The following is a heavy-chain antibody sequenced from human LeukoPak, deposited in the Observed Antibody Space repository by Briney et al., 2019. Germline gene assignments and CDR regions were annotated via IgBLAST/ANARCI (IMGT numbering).Heavy chain of an antibody. V-gene: IGHV3-30*03. CDR3: PGTALGYFYTMDV. J-gene: IGHJ6*02. Sequence: GTSLRLSCAASGHTFSNYGMHWVRRAPGKGLEWVAVISYDGSNKYYADSVKGRFTISRDNSKNTLYLQMTSLRAEDTGANYCPGTALGYFYTMDVWGQGTTVTVSS. CDR2: ISYDGSNK. D-gene: IGHD7-27*01. CDR1: GHTFSNYG.